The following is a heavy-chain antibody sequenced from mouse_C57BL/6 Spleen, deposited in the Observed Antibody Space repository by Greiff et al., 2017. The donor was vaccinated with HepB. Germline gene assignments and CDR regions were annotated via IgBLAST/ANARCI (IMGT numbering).Heavy chain of an antibody. J-gene: IGHJ2*01. CDR3: AGDRSGYYYFDY. D-gene: IGHD2-3*01. Sequence: QLQESGPGLVKPSQSLFLTCSITGFPITCGYYWIWIRQSPGKPLEWMGYITHSGETFYNPSLQSPISITRETSKNQFFLQLNSVTTEDTAMYYCAGDRSGYYYFDYWGQGTTLTVSS. V-gene: IGHV12-3*01. CDR1: GFPITCGYY. CDR2: ITHSGET.